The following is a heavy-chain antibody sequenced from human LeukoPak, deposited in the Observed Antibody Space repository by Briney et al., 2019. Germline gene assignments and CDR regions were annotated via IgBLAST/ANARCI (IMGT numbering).Heavy chain of an antibody. CDR1: GYTFTGYY. D-gene: IGHD2-2*01. V-gene: IGHV1-2*02. J-gene: IGHJ6*03. Sequence: ASVKVSCKASGYTFTGYYMHWVRQAPGQGLEWMGWINPNSGGTNYAQKSQGRVTMTRDTSISTAYMELSRLRSDDTAVYYCASGDIVVVPAAPRYYYYYMDVWGKGTTVTVSS. CDR2: INPNSGGT. CDR3: ASGDIVVVPAAPRYYYYYMDV.